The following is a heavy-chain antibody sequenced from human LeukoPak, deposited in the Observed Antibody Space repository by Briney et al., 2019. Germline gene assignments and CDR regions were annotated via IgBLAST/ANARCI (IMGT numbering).Heavy chain of an antibody. CDR3: AREGPDYVAAFDI. J-gene: IGHJ3*02. CDR2: IYHSGST. D-gene: IGHD4-17*01. CDR1: GGSISSGGYY. Sequence: SQTLSLTCTVSGGSISSGGYYWSWIRQPPGKGLEWIGYIYHSGSTYYNPSLKSRVTMSVDRSKNQFSLKLSSVTAADTAVYYCAREGPDYVAAFDIWGQATMVTVSS. V-gene: IGHV4-30-2*01.